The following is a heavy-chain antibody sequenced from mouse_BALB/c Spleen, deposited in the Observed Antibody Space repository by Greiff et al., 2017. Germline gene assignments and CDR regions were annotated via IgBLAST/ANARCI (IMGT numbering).Heavy chain of an antibody. CDR3: ARRGNYPYAMDY. J-gene: IGHJ4*01. D-gene: IGHD2-1*01. V-gene: IGHV1S137*01. CDR1: GYTFTDYA. CDR2: ISTYYGDA. Sequence: QVQLKESGAELVRPGVSVKISCKGSGYTFTDYAMHWVKQSHPKSLEWIGVISTYYGDASYNQKFKGKATMTVDKSSSTAYMELARLTSEDSAIYYCARRGNYPYAMDYWGQGTSVTVSS.